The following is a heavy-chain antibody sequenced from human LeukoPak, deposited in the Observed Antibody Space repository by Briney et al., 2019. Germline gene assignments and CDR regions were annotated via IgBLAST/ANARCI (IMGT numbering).Heavy chain of an antibody. Sequence: GGSLRLSCTPSGFTFSSYYMSWIRQAPGKGLEWVSFISSSGTTTHHADSVKGRFTISRDNAKGLLYLQMNSLRAEDTAVYYCARVTLKIIYGMDVWGQGTTVTVSS. CDR2: ISSSGTTT. V-gene: IGHV3-11*01. J-gene: IGHJ6*02. CDR3: ARVTLKIIYGMDV. D-gene: IGHD1-14*01. CDR1: GFTFSSYY.